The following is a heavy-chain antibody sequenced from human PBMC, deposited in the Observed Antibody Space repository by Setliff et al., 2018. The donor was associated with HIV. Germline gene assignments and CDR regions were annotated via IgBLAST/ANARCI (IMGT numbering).Heavy chain of an antibody. CDR2: INRFGIT. J-gene: IGHJ4*02. CDR1: SGSFTGYY. Sequence: PLETLSLTCAVYSGSFTGYYWTWIRQPPGKGLEWIGEINRFGITNYNPSLKSRLTLSVDTSKNQFSLNVNSVTAADTAVYYCARGGYCNSDNCDRGRNFDYWSQGMLVTVSS. V-gene: IGHV4-34*01. D-gene: IGHD2-15*01. CDR3: ARGGYCNSDNCDRGRNFDY.